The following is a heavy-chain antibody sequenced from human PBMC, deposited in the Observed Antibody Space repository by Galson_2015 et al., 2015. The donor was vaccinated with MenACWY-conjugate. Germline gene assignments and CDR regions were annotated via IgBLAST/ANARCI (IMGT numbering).Heavy chain of an antibody. CDR1: GYTFTSYA. Sequence: SVKVSCKASGYTFTSYAIHWVRQAPGQRLEWMGWINAGNGNTKYSQNFQGRVTITRDTSASTAYMDLSSLRSEDTAVYYCARERDVGYEGYYFDYWGQGTLVTVSS. CDR2: INAGNGNT. V-gene: IGHV1-3*01. CDR3: ARERDVGYEGYYFDY. D-gene: IGHD5-12*01. J-gene: IGHJ4*02.